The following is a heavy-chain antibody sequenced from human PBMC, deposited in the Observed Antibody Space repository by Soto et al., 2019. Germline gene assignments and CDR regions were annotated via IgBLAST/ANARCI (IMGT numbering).Heavy chain of an antibody. CDR3: AREVEGMDV. D-gene: IGHD2-15*01. V-gene: IGHV3-30-3*01. J-gene: IGHJ6*02. CDR1: GSTFSSYA. Sequence: QVQLVESGGGVGQPGRSLRLSCAASGSTFSSYAMHWVRQAPGKGLEWVAVILYDGSNQYYADSVKGRFTSSRDNAKNTQYLQMNSLRAEDTAVYYCAREVEGMDVWGQGTTVTVSS. CDR2: ILYDGSNQ.